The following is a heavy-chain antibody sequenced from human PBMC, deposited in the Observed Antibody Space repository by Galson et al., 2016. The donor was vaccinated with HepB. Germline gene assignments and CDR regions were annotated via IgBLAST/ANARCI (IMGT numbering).Heavy chain of an antibody. CDR1: GYTLSELA. Sequence: SVKVSCKVSGYTLSELAIHWLRQAPGQGLEWMGRMIPVFGPANYAQKFQGRITITADESTITVYMELSSLRSEDTAVYYCARDLEVVAGHGMGVWGQGTTVTVSS. CDR2: MIPVFGPA. CDR3: ARDLEVVAGHGMGV. D-gene: IGHD6-19*01. J-gene: IGHJ6*02. V-gene: IGHV1-69*13.